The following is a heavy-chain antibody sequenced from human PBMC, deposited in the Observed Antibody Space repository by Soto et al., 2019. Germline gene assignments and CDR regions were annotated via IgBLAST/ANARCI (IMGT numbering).Heavy chain of an antibody. CDR1: GGSISSSSYY. V-gene: IGHV4-39*01. CDR3: ARHRGDYGSGSYYVY. D-gene: IGHD3-10*01. Sequence: SETLSLTCTVSGGSISSSSYYWGLIRQPPGKGLEWIGSIYYSGSTYYNPSLKSRVTISVDTSKNQFSLKLSSVTAADTAVYYCARHRGDYGSGSYYVYWGQGTLVTVSS. J-gene: IGHJ4*02. CDR2: IYYSGST.